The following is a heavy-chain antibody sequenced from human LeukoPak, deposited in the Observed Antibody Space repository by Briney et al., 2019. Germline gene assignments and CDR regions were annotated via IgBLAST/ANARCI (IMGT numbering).Heavy chain of an antibody. CDR2: IYSSGNT. CDR3: AREYCTSTSCPFDY. V-gene: IGHV4-4*08. CDR1: GGSISTYY. Sequence: SETLSLTCTVSGGSISTYYWSWIRQPPGKGLEWIGYIYSSGNTNYNPSLKSRVTMSVDTSKNQFSLKLSSVTAADTAVYYCAREYCTSTSCPFDYWGQGTLVTVSS. D-gene: IGHD2-2*01. J-gene: IGHJ4*02.